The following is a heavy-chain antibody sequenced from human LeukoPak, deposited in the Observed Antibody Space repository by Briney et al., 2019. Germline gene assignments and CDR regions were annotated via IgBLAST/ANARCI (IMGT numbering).Heavy chain of an antibody. CDR3: ARSASPTFYDY. D-gene: IGHD3-3*02. Sequence: SETLSLTCTVSGGSMSSGGYYWSWIRQHPGKGLEWIGYTSYSGSTYYNPSLKSRVTISVDTAKHQFSLKLTSVTAADTAVYYCARSASPTFYDYWGQGTLVTVSS. CDR1: GGSMSSGGYY. V-gene: IGHV4-31*03. CDR2: TSYSGST. J-gene: IGHJ4*02.